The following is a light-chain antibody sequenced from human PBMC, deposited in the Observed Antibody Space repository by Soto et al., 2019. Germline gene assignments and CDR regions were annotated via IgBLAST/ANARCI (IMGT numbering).Light chain of an antibody. J-gene: IGKJ1*01. Sequence: EIALTQSPGTLSLSPGERATLSCRASQSVSSSYLAWYQQKPGQAPRLLIYGASSSATGIPDRFSGSGSGTDFTLTISRLEPEDFAVYYCQQYGSSPQTFGQGTKVDIK. CDR3: QQYGSSPQT. V-gene: IGKV3-20*01. CDR1: QSVSSSY. CDR2: GAS.